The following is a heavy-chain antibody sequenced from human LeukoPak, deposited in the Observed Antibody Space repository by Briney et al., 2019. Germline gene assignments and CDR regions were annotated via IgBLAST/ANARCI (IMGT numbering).Heavy chain of an antibody. CDR2: INHSGST. V-gene: IGHV4-34*01. D-gene: IGHD3-9*01. CDR3: ARGDPDSRLRYFDWLFP. CDR1: GGSFSGYY. J-gene: IGHJ5*02. Sequence: SETLSLTCAVYGGSFSGYYWSWIRQPPGKGLEWIGEINHSGSTYYNPSLKSRVTISVDTSKNQFSLKLSSVTAADTAVYYCARGDPDSRLRYFDWLFPWGQGTLVTVSS.